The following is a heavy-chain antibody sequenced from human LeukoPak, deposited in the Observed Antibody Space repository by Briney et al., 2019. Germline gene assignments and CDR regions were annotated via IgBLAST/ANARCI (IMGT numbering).Heavy chain of an antibody. CDR3: ARAYIVATYYYYYYYGMDV. Sequence: SETLPLTCAVYGGSFSGYYWSWIRQPPGKGLEWIGEINHSGSTNYNPSLKSRVTISVDTSKNQFSLKLSSVTAADTAVYYCARAYIVATYYYYYYYGMDVWGQGTTVTVSS. CDR2: INHSGST. CDR1: GGSFSGYY. J-gene: IGHJ6*02. D-gene: IGHD5-12*01. V-gene: IGHV4-34*01.